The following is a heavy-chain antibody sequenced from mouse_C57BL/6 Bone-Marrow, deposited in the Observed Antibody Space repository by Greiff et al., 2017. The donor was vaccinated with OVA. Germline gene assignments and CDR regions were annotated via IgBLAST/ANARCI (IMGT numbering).Heavy chain of an antibody. CDR1: GYAFTNYL. CDR3: ARWRWYPFAY. Sequence: VQLQQSGAELVRPGPSVKVSCKASGYAFTNYLIEWVKQRPGQGLEWIGVINPGSGGTNYNEKFKGKATLTADKSSSTAYMQLSSLTSEDSAVYFCARWRWYPFAYWGQGTLVTVSA. D-gene: IGHD2-1*01. J-gene: IGHJ3*01. CDR2: INPGSGGT. V-gene: IGHV1-54*01.